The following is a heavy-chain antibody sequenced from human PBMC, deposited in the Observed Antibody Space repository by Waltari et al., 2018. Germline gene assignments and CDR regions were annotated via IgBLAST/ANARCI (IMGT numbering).Heavy chain of an antibody. V-gene: IGHV4-38-2*01. D-gene: IGHD3-3*01. CDR3: ARGHYDFWSGYRRENWFDP. CDR1: GYSISSGYY. Sequence: QMQLQESGPGLVKPSETLSLTCAVSGYSISSGYYWGWIRQPPGTGLEWIGSIYHSGSTANSPTLKGQVTMSVDTSKNQFSLKLSSVTAADTAVYYCARGHYDFWSGYRRENWFDPWGQGTLVTVSS. CDR2: IYHSGST. J-gene: IGHJ5*02.